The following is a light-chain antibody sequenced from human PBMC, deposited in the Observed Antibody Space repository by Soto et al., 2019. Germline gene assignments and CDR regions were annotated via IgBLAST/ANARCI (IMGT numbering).Light chain of an antibody. CDR3: QQYNNWWT. J-gene: IGKJ1*01. Sequence: EIVMTQSPATLSVSPGERATLSCRASQSVSSNLAWYQQKHGQAPRLHIYGASTRAHGIPARFSGSGSWTELPLTISSLQSEDFAVYSCQQYNNWWTFGQGTKVEIK. CDR1: QSVSSN. V-gene: IGKV3-15*01. CDR2: GAS.